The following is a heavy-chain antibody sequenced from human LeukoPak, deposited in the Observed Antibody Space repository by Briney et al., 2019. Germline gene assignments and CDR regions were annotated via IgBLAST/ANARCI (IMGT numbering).Heavy chain of an antibody. Sequence: ASVKVSCKASGYTFTSYGYSWVRPAPGQGLEWMGWINPNSGGTNYAQKFQGWVTMTRDTSISTAYMELSRLRSDDTAVYYCARGRDLPSSSWYLYYYYYGMDVWGQGTTVTVSS. CDR3: ARGRDLPSSSWYLYYYYYGMDV. D-gene: IGHD6-13*01. V-gene: IGHV1-2*04. CDR1: GYTFTSYG. CDR2: INPNSGGT. J-gene: IGHJ6*02.